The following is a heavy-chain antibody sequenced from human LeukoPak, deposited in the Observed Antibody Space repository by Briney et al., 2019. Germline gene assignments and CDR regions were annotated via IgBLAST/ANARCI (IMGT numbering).Heavy chain of an antibody. J-gene: IGHJ6*03. CDR2: IYYSGST. D-gene: IGHD1-26*01. CDR3: VRVLWELLPYYYYYMDV. Sequence: SETLSLTCTVSGGSISSYYWSWIRQPPGKGLEWIGYIYYSGSTNYNPSLKSRVTISVDTSKNQFSLKLSSVTAADTAVYYCVRVLWELLPYYYYYMDVRGKGTTVTVSS. CDR1: GGSISSYY. V-gene: IGHV4-59*01.